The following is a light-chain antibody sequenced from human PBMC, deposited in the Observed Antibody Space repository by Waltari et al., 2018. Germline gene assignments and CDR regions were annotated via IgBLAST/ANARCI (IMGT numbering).Light chain of an antibody. Sequence: IVFPRSTRTLSLSTGPRATLSCTDSQNVRANDLPWYQQKPGQAPRLLILRASSRATGIPDRFSGSASGRDLTLTISRLEPEDFAVYYCQQYGSSPLTFGGGTKVEIK. J-gene: IGKJ4*01. V-gene: IGKV3-20*01. CDR3: QQYGSSPLT. CDR1: QNVRAND. CDR2: RAS.